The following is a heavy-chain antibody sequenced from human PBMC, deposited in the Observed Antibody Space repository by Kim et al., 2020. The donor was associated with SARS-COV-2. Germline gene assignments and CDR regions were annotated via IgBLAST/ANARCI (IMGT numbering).Heavy chain of an antibody. CDR3: AREFNQVGATALGY. V-gene: IGHV3-30*07. D-gene: IGHD1-26*01. Sequence: ADSVKGRFTISRDNAKNTLYLQMNSLRAEDTAVYYCAREFNQVGATALGYWGQGTLVTVSS. J-gene: IGHJ4*02.